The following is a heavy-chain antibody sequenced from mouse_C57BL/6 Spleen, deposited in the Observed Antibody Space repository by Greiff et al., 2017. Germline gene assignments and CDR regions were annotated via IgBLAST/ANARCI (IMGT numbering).Heavy chain of an antibody. J-gene: IGHJ4*01. V-gene: IGHV1-64*01. CDR2: IHPTSGST. CDR1: GYTFTSYW. D-gene: IGHD1-1*01. CDR3: ARDYGSSYYAMDY. Sequence: VQLQQPGAELVKPGASVKLSCKASGYTFTSYWMHWVKQRPGQGLEWIGMIHPTSGSTNYNEKFKSKATLTVDKSSSTAYMQLSSLTSEDSAVYYCARDYGSSYYAMDYWGQGTSVTVSS.